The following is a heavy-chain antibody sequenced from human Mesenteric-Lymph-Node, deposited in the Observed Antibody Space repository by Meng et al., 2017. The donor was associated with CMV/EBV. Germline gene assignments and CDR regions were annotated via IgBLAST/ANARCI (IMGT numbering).Heavy chain of an antibody. J-gene: IGHJ6*02. CDR2: INPNGGST. D-gene: IGHD6-6*01. CDR3: ARDQIAARPNNRMWKYYYYYGMDV. V-gene: IGHV1-46*01. CDR1: GYTFTSYY. Sequence: ASVKVSCKASGYTFTSYYMHWVRQAPGQGLEWIGRINPNGGSTRYAPKFQGRLTVTRDTSASTAYMELSSLRSEDTAVYYCARDQIAARPNNRMWKYYYYYGMDVWGQGTTVTVSS.